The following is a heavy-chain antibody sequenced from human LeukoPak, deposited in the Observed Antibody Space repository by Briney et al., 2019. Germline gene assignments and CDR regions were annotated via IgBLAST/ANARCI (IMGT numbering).Heavy chain of an antibody. J-gene: IGHJ6*04. CDR1: GPSFSGYF. V-gene: IGHV4-34*01. Sequence: SETLSLTCTVHGPSFSGYFWSWIRQAPEKVLEWIGEISHVGTTNFNPSLQSRATLSGDTSQPQFSLNLAACTPTNTPFINCAGDLSGYCHTTTCSFWGEGTSVTVSS. CDR2: ISHVGTT. CDR3: AGDLSGYCHTTTCSF. D-gene: IGHD2-2*01.